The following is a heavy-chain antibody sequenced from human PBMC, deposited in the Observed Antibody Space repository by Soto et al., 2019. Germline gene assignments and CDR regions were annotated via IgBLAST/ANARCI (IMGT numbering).Heavy chain of an antibody. V-gene: IGHV1-18*01. Sequence: ASVKVSCKASGYTFTSYGVSWVRQAPGQGLEWMGWISAYNGNTNYAQKLQGRVTMTTDTSTSTAYMELRSLRSDDTAVYYCARVDSSGYYRLNTPVYWGQGTLVTVSS. CDR3: ARVDSSGYYRLNTPVY. CDR2: ISAYNGNT. J-gene: IGHJ4*02. CDR1: GYTFTSYG. D-gene: IGHD3-22*01.